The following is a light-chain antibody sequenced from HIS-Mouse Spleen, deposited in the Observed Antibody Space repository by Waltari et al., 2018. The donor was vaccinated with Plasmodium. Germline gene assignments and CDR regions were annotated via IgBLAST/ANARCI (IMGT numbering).Light chain of an antibody. CDR2: DAS. J-gene: IGKJ4*01. V-gene: IGKV3-11*01. CDR3: QQRSNWPLT. Sequence: EIVLTQSTDTLSSSPGERATLSCSASQSVSSYLAWYQQKPGQPPRLLIYDASNWATVIPARFSGSGSGTDFTLTISSLEPEDFAVYYCQQRSNWPLTFGGGTKSEIK. CDR1: QSVSSY.